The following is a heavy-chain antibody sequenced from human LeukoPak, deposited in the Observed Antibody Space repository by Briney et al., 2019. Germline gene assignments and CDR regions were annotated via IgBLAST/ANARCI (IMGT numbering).Heavy chain of an antibody. V-gene: IGHV4-34*01. J-gene: IGHJ6*02. CDR3: ARGRLVRGGGWPNYYYYGMDV. Sequence: PSETLSLTCAVYGGSFSGYYWSWIRQPPGKGLEWIGEINHSGSTNYNPSLKSRVTISVDTSKNQFSLKLSSVTAADTAVYYCARGRLVRGGGWPNYYYYGMDVWGQGTTVTVSS. CDR1: GGSFSGYY. D-gene: IGHD2-15*01. CDR2: INHSGST.